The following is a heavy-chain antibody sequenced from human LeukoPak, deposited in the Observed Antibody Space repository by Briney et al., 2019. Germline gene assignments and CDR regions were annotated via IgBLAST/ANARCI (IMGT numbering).Heavy chain of an antibody. D-gene: IGHD4-23*01. CDR3: AGVFGGPVSRRFDP. CDR2: IYYSGST. J-gene: IGHJ5*02. Sequence: PSETLSLTCTVSGGSISSSSYYWGWIRQPPGKGLEWIGSIYYSGSTYYNPSLKSRVTISVDTSKNQFSLKLSSVTAADTAVYYCAGVFGGPVSRRFDPWGQGTLVTVSS. V-gene: IGHV4-39*01. CDR1: GGSISSSSYY.